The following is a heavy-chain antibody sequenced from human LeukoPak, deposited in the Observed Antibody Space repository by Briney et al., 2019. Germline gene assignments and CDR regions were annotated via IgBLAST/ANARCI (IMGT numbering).Heavy chain of an antibody. V-gene: IGHV1-69*04. J-gene: IGHJ4*02. Sequence: ASVKVSCKASGGTFSSYAISWVRQAPGQGLEWMGRIISILGIANYAQKFQGRVTITADKSTSTAYMELSSLRSEDTAVYYCARGGLRFLEWLLFFDYWGQGTLVTVSS. CDR3: ARGGLRFLEWLLFFDY. CDR1: GGTFSSYA. D-gene: IGHD3-3*01. CDR2: IISILGIA.